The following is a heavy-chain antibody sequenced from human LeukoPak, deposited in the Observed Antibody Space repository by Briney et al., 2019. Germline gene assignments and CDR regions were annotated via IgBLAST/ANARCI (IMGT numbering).Heavy chain of an antibody. J-gene: IGHJ3*02. CDR2: IYYSGST. D-gene: IGHD3-10*01. V-gene: IGHV4-39*01. Sequence: SETLSLTCTVSGGSISGSSYYWGWIRQPPGKGLEWIGSIYYSGSTYYNPSLKSRVTISVDTSKNQFSLKLNSVTATDTAVYYCARIKTDLWFRCAFDIWGQGTMVTVSS. CDR1: GGSISGSSYY. CDR3: ARIKTDLWFRCAFDI.